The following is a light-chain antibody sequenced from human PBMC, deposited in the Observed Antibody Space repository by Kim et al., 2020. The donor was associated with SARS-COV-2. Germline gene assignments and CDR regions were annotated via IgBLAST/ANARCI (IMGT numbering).Light chain of an antibody. CDR2: GAS. CDR3: QQYNNWPLT. J-gene: IGKJ4*01. CDR1: QGVTSS. Sequence: VPPGERNPLSCRASQGVTSSLAWYQQKPGQAPRLLIYGASTRATGVPAKFSGSGSGTESTLTISSLQSEDFAVYYCQQYNNWPLTFGGGTKVDIK. V-gene: IGKV3-15*01.